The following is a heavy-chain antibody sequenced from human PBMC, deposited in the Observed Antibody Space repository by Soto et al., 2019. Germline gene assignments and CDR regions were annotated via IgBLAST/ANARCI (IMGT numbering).Heavy chain of an antibody. D-gene: IGHD3-10*01. Sequence: GGSLRLSCAASGFTFSSYSMNWVRQAPGKGLEWVSSISSSSSYIYYAGSVKGRFTISRDNAKNSLYLQMNSLRAEDTAVYYCVREGVENPYGSGSYYPYYYYYMDVWGKGTTVTVSS. J-gene: IGHJ6*03. CDR3: VREGVENPYGSGSYYPYYYYYMDV. V-gene: IGHV3-21*01. CDR2: ISSSSSYI. CDR1: GFTFSSYS.